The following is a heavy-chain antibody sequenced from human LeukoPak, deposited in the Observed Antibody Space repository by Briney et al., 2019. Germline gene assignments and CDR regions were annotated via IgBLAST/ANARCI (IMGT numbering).Heavy chain of an antibody. V-gene: IGHV3-23*01. CDR3: AKKFYGDYDSYYYYMDV. CDR2: ISGSGGST. Sequence: PGGSLRLSCAASGFTFSNHGMNWVRQAPGKGLEWVSAISGSGGSTYYADSVKGRFTISRDNSKNTLYLQMNSLRAEDTAVYYCAKKFYGDYDSYYYYMDVWGKGTTVTISS. CDR1: GFTFSNHG. D-gene: IGHD4-17*01. J-gene: IGHJ6*03.